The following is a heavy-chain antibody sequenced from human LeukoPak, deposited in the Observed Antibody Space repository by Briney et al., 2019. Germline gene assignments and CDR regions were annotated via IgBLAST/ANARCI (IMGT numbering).Heavy chain of an antibody. V-gene: IGHV4-39*07. CDR1: GGSISSSSYY. CDR3: AREMNTYYFDRSEHYFDY. J-gene: IGHJ4*02. D-gene: IGHD3-22*01. Sequence: DPSQTLSLTCAVSGGSISSSSYYWGWIRQPPGKGLEWIGNIYYRGSTYYNPSLKSRVTISVDTSKNQFSLRLSTVTAADTAIYYCAREMNTYYFDRSEHYFDYWGQGTLVTVSS. CDR2: IYYRGST.